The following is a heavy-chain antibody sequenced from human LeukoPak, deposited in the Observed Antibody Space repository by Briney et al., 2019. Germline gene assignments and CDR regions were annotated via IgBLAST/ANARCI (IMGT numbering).Heavy chain of an antibody. CDR1: GFTFSSYW. CDR2: IKQDGSEK. V-gene: IGHV3-7*01. Sequence: GGSLRLSCAASGFTFSSYWMSWVRQAPGKGLEWVANIKQDGSEKYYVDSVKGRFTIPRDNAKNSLYLQMNSLRAEDTAVYYCARLFNSDWFDPWGQGTLVTVSS. D-gene: IGHD4-23*01. J-gene: IGHJ5*02. CDR3: ARLFNSDWFDP.